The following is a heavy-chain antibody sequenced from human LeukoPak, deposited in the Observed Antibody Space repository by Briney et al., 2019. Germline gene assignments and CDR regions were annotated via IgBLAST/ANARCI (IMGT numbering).Heavy chain of an antibody. D-gene: IGHD6-13*01. CDR2: INSDGSST. CDR3: AREFCSWCIDY. V-gene: IGHV3-74*01. CDR1: GFTFSSYW. J-gene: IGHJ4*02. Sequence: GGSLRLSCAASGFTFSSYWMHWVRQAPGKGLVWVSRINSDGSSTTYADSVKGRFTISRDNSKNTLYLQMNSLRAEDTAVYYCAREFCSWCIDYWGQGTLVTVSS.